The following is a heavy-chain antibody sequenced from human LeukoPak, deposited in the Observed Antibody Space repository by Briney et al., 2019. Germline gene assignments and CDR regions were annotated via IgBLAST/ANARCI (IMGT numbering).Heavy chain of an antibody. CDR2: ISSSSSYI. J-gene: IGHJ4*02. CDR1: GFTFSSYS. D-gene: IGHD2-15*01. V-gene: IGHV3-21*01. CDR3: ARRAAEWFTFDY. Sequence: GGSLRLSCAASGFTFSSYSMNWVRQAPGKGLEWVSSISSSSSYIYYADSVKGRFTISRDNAKNSLYLQMNSLRAEDTAVYYCARRAAEWFTFDYWGQGTLVTVSS.